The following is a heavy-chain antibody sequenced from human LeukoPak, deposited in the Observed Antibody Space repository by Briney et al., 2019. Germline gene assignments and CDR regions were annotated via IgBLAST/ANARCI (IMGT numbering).Heavy chain of an antibody. CDR3: ARGRRYDFWSGYSDY. V-gene: IGHV4-34*01. CDR1: GGSFSGYY. CDR2: INHSGDT. D-gene: IGHD3-3*01. Sequence: KPSETLSLTCAVYGGSFSGYYWSWVRQPPGKGLEWIGEINHSGDTNYNPSLKSRVTISVDTSKNQFSLKLSSVTAADTAVYYYARGRRYDFWSGYSDYWGQGTLVTVSS. J-gene: IGHJ4*02.